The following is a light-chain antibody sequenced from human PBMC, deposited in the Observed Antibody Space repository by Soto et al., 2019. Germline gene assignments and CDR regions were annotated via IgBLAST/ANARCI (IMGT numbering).Light chain of an antibody. Sequence: DIQLTQSPSCLSASGGDRVTITCRASQGISSYLAWYQQKPGKAPTLLIYAASNLQSGVPSRFRGSRSGTEFTLTVSSLQPEDFATYYCLQDHDDSWTFGQGTKVDI. CDR1: QGISSY. CDR3: LQDHDDSWT. V-gene: IGKV1-9*01. CDR2: AAS. J-gene: IGKJ1*01.